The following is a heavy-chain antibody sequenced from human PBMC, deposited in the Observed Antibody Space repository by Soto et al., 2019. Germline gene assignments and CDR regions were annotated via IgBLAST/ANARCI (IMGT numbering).Heavy chain of an antibody. CDR2: ITPMFGTA. J-gene: IGHJ5*02. CDR1: GDTFSSYI. CDR3: ARGGPIGRWFDP. D-gene: IGHD3-10*01. Sequence: QVQLVQSGAEVKKPGSSVKVSCKASGDTFSSYIMTWVRQAPGQGLEWMGGITPMFGTANTAQKFQGRVTITADESTNTAHMELRSLRSEDTAVYYCARGGPIGRWFDPWGQGTLVIVSS. V-gene: IGHV1-69*01.